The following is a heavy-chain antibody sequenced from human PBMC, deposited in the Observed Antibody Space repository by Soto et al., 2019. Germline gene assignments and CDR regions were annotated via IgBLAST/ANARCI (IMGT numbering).Heavy chain of an antibody. J-gene: IGHJ4*02. V-gene: IGHV1-8*01. Sequence: GASVKVSCKASGYIFTNYDINWVRQATGQGLEYLGWINPNSGNTGYVQKFQGRVTMTRNTSINTAYMELNSLRAEDTAVYYCARDFRGPFDYWGQGTLVTVSS. D-gene: IGHD3-10*01. CDR3: ARDFRGPFDY. CDR1: GYIFTNYD. CDR2: INPNSGNT.